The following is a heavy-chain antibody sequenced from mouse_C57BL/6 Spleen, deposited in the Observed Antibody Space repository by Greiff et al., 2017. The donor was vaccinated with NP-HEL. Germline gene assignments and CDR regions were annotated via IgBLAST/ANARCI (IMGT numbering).Heavy chain of an antibody. V-gene: IGHV5-9-1*02. J-gene: IGHJ3*01. CDR3: TRGSLYDYDEAWFAY. D-gene: IGHD2-4*01. Sequence: EVQLVESGEGLVKPGGSLKLSCAASGFTFSSYAMSWVRQTPEKRLEWVAYISSGGDYIYYADTVKGRFTISRDNARNTLYLQMSSLKSEDTAMYYCTRGSLYDYDEAWFAYWGQGTLVTVSA. CDR2: ISSGGDYI. CDR1: GFTFSSYA.